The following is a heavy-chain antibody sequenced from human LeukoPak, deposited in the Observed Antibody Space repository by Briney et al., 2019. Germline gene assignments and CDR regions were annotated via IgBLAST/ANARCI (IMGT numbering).Heavy chain of an antibody. D-gene: IGHD1-26*01. CDR2: IYTSGST. CDR1: GGSISSGSDY. V-gene: IGHV4-61*02. CDR3: ARESLGPPYYFDY. Sequence: SQTLSLTCNVSGGSISSGSDYWSWIRQPAGKGLEWIGCIYTSGSTNYNPSLKSRVPISVDTSKNQFSLKLTSVTAADTAVYYCARESLGPPYYFDYWGQGTLVTVSS. J-gene: IGHJ4*02.